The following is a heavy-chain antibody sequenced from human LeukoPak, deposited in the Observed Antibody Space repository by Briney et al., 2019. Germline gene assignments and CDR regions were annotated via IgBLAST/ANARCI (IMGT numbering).Heavy chain of an antibody. CDR3: ARMNVLRYFDWLRGDDAFDI. D-gene: IGHD3-9*01. CDR2: IYTSGST. V-gene: IGHV4-61*02. J-gene: IGHJ3*02. Sequence: SETLSLTCTVSGGSISSGSYYWSWIRQPAGKGLEWIGRIYTSGSTNYNPSLKSRVTISVDTSKNQFSLKLSSVTAADTAVYYCARMNVLRYFDWLRGDDAFDIWGQGTMVTVS. CDR1: GGSISSGSYY.